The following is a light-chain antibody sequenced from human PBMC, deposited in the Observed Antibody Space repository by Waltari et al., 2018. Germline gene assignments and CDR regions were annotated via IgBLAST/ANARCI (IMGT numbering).Light chain of an antibody. CDR2: DVS. CDR1: FSDVDAFDY. V-gene: IGLV2-14*03. Sequence: QSALTQPASVSGSPGQSITFSCTGAFSDVDAFDYVSWYQQLPGRAPKLLIYDVSPRPSGVSDRLSGSKSGNTASLTISGLQPEDEADYYCSSYTTRGTWVFGGGTKLTVL. CDR3: SSYTTRGTWV. J-gene: IGLJ3*02.